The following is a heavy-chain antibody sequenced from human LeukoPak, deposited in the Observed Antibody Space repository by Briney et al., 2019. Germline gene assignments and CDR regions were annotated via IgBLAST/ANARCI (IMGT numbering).Heavy chain of an antibody. CDR1: GGTFSSYA. V-gene: IGHV1-2*02. CDR2: INPNSGGT. J-gene: IGHJ6*03. Sequence: ASVKVSCKASGGTFSSYAISWVRQAPGQGLEWMGWINPNSGGTNYAQKFQGRVTMTRDTSISTAYMELSRLRSDDTAVYYCARRGMEYYYYMDVWGKGTTVTVSS. CDR3: ARRGMEYYYYMDV. D-gene: IGHD6-13*01.